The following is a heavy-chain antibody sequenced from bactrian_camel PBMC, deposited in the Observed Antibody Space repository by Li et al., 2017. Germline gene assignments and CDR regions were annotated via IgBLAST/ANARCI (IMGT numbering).Heavy chain of an antibody. CDR1: RG. V-gene: IGHV3S1*01. J-gene: IGHJ6*01. CDR2: ITANGGRT. Sequence: HVQLVESGGGSVQSGGSLTLTCAASRGFDDRDAEWVSRITANGGRTDYVDSVKGRFTTSSAGNTLYLQMNSLKPGDTAVYYCAADGGVSGYVPRPFAYWGQGTQVTVS. D-gene: IGHD4*01. CDR3: AADGGVSGYVPRPFAY.